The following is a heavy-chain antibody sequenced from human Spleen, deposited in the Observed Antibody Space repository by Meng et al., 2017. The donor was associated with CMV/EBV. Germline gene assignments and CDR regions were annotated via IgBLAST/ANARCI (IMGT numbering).Heavy chain of an antibody. D-gene: IGHD3-10*01. Sequence: GESLKISCAASGFTFSSHAMIWVRQAPGKGLEWVSVIYSGGSVTYYADSVKGRFTISRDKSKNTLYLQMNSLRAEDTAVYYCAKAPVHYFGSGSYWKYFDHWGQGALVTVSS. CDR1: GFTFSSHA. CDR3: AKAPVHYFGSGSYWKYFDH. J-gene: IGHJ4*02. V-gene: IGHV3-23*03. CDR2: IYSGGSVT.